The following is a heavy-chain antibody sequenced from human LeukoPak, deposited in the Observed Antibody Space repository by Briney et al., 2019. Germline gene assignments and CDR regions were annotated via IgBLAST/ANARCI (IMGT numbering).Heavy chain of an antibody. V-gene: IGHV6-1*01. CDR3: TRVSNRAFDF. CDR2: TYYRSKWSS. CDR1: GDSVSSVDAT. J-gene: IGHJ3*01. Sequence: SQTLSLTCVVSGDSVSSVDATWNWIRQSPSRGLEWLGRTYYRSKWSSDYAISVKSRITITPDASKNQFSLQLNSVTSEDTAIYYCTRVSNRAFDFWGRGTAVTVSS. D-gene: IGHD1/OR15-1a*01.